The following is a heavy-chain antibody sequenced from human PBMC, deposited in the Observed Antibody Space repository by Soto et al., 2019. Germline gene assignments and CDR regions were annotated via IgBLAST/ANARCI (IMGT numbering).Heavy chain of an antibody. CDR3: SKDLDGLQGLVDSSFCFDY. Sequence: QVQLVESGGGVVQPGRSLRLSCAASGFTFNSYGMHWVRQAPGKGLEWVAVISYDGSDKYYADSVKGRFTISRDNSKNTLDLQMKSLRAEDTAVYYCSKDLDGLQGLVDSSFCFDYWGQGTLVTVSS. CDR1: GFTFNSYG. D-gene: IGHD3-16*02. V-gene: IGHV3-30*18. J-gene: IGHJ4*02. CDR2: ISYDGSDK.